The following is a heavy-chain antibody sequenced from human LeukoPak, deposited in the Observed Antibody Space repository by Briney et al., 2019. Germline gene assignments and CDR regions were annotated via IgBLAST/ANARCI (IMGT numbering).Heavy chain of an antibody. CDR3: ARGAFGELLFNYFDY. V-gene: IGHV3-21*01. CDR2: ISSSSSYI. CDR1: GFTFSSYS. J-gene: IGHJ4*02. D-gene: IGHD3-10*01. Sequence: GGSLRLSCAASGFTFSSYSMNWVRQAPGKGLEWVSSISSSSSYIYYADSVKGQFTISRDNAKNSLYLQMNSLRAEDTAVYYCARGAFGELLFNYFDYWGQGTLVTVSS.